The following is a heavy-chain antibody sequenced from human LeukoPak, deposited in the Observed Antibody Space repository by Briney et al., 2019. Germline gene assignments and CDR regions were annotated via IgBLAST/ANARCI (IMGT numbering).Heavy chain of an antibody. CDR2: ISHDGSSE. CDR3: AKDQGIRQVWNWFDA. V-gene: IGHV3-33*05. J-gene: IGHJ5*02. Sequence: GGSLRLSCEASGFSFGSFGMHWLRQAPGKGLEWVAVISHDGSSENYGDSVRGRFAISRDNSRSTLYLQMNSLGAEDTAVYYCAKDQGIRQVWNWFDACGQGTLVTVSS. CDR1: GFSFGSFG. D-gene: IGHD1-1*01.